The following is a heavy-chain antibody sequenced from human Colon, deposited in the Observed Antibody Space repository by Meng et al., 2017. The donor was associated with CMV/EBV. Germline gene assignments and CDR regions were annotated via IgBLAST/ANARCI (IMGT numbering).Heavy chain of an antibody. V-gene: IGHV1-24*01. CDR3: ARVYSGTTEGDHYYGMDV. Sequence: ASVKVSCKVSGYTLTELSMHWVRQAPGKGLEWMGGFDPEDGETIYAQKFQGRVTMTEDTSTDTAYMELSSLRSEDTAVYYCARVYSGTTEGDHYYGMDVWGQGTTVTVSS. CDR2: FDPEDGET. J-gene: IGHJ6*02. D-gene: IGHD1-7*01. CDR1: GYTLTELS.